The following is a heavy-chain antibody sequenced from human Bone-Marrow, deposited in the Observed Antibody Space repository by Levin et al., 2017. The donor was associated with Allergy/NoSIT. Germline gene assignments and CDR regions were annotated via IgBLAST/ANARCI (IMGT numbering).Heavy chain of an antibody. Sequence: GSGPTLVKPTQTLTLTCTFSGFSLSTSGVGVGWIRQPPGKALEWLALIYWDDDKRYSPSLKSRLTITKETSKNQVVLTKTNMDPVDTATYYGAHGGGTNYVSQFDYWGQGTLVNVS. CDR3: AHGGGTNYVSQFDY. CDR1: GFSLSTSGVG. D-gene: IGHD4/OR15-4a*01. J-gene: IGHJ4*02. CDR2: IYWDDDK. V-gene: IGHV2-5*02.